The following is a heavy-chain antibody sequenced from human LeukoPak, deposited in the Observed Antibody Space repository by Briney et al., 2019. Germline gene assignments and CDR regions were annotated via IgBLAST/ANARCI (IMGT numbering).Heavy chain of an antibody. D-gene: IGHD5-12*01. J-gene: IGHJ3*02. CDR2: ISSSGSTI. V-gene: IGHV3-11*01. Sequence: GGSLRLSCAASGFTFSDYYVSWIRQAPGKGLEWVSYISSSGSTIYYADSVKGRFTISRDNAKNSLYLQMNSLRAEDTAVYYCARATTSFSAFDIWGQGTMVTVSS. CDR3: ARATTSFSAFDI. CDR1: GFTFSDYY.